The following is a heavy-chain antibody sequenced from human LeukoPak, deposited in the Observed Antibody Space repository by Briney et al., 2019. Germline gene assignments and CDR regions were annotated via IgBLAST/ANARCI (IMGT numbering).Heavy chain of an antibody. CDR3: AREYSSGWYTLHYFDY. CDR1: GFTFSSYS. Sequence: GGSLRLSCAASGFTFSSYSMNGVRQAPGKGLEWVSSISSSSSYIYYADSVKGRFTISRDNAKNSLYLQMNSLRAEDTAVYCCAREYSSGWYTLHYFDYWGQGTLVTVSS. J-gene: IGHJ4*02. D-gene: IGHD6-19*01. CDR2: ISSSSSYI. V-gene: IGHV3-21*01.